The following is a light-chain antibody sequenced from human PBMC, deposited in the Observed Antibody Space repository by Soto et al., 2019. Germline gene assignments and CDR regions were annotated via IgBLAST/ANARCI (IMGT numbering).Light chain of an antibody. Sequence: QSVLTQPPSASGTPGQRVTISCSGSGSNIGSNTVDWYRHLPGTAPKLLIYNNNQRPSGIPDRISGSKSGTSASLAISGLQSEDEADYYCATCDDNLHGVYVFGTGTKLTVL. CDR3: ATCDDNLHGVYV. CDR2: NNN. J-gene: IGLJ1*01. V-gene: IGLV1-44*01. CDR1: GSNIGSNT.